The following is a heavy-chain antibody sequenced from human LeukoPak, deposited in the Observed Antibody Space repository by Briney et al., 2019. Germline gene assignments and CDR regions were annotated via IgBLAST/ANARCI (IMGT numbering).Heavy chain of an antibody. CDR3: ARGERFGDDAFDI. CDR2: IYYSGST. D-gene: IGHD3-10*01. V-gene: IGHV4-30-4*01. CDR1: GGSISSGDYY. J-gene: IGHJ3*02. Sequence: NPSETLSLTCTVSGGSISSGDYYWSWIRQPPGKGLEWIGYIYYSGSTYYNPSLKSRVTISVDTSKNQFSLKLSSVTAADTAVYYCARGERFGDDAFDIWGQGTMVTVSS.